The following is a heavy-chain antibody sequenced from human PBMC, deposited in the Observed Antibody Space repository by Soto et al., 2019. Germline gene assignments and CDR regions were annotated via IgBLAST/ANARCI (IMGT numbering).Heavy chain of an antibody. CDR1: GYTFTSYG. V-gene: IGHV1-18*01. J-gene: IGHJ4*02. CDR3: ARERTHPYNWNLGY. Sequence: ASVKVSCKASGYTFTSYGISWVRQAPGQGLEWMGWISAYNGNTNYAQKLQGRVTMTTDTSTSTAYMELRSLRSDDTAVYYCARERTHPYNWNLGYWGQGTLVTVSS. D-gene: IGHD1-20*01. CDR2: ISAYNGNT.